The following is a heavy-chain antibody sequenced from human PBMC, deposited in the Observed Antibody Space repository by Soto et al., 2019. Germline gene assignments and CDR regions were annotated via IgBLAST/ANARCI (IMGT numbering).Heavy chain of an antibody. CDR2: IWYDGSNK. V-gene: IGHV3-33*01. J-gene: IGHJ6*02. Sequence: QVQLVESGGGVVQPGRSLRLSCAASGFTFSSYGMHWVRQAPGKGLEWVAVIWYDGSNKYYADSVKGRFTISRDNSKNTLYLQMNSLRAEDTAVYYCARMRPDYDILTGSWYYGMDVWGQGTTVTVSS. CDR1: GFTFSSYG. D-gene: IGHD3-9*01. CDR3: ARMRPDYDILTGSWYYGMDV.